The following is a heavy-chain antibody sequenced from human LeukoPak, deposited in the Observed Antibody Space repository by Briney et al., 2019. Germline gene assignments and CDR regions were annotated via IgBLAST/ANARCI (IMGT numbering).Heavy chain of an antibody. J-gene: IGHJ4*02. CDR3: ARDPREVLWFGELFH. V-gene: IGHV3-23*01. CDR1: GFTFSSYA. Sequence: GGSLRLSCAASGFTFSSYAMSWVRQAPGKGLEWVSAISGSGGSTYYADSVKGRFTISRDNAKNSLYLQMNSLRAEDTAVYYCARDPREVLWFGELFHWGQGTLVTVSS. D-gene: IGHD3-10*01. CDR2: ISGSGGST.